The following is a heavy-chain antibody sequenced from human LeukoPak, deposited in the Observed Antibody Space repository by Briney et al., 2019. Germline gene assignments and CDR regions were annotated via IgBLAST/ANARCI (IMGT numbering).Heavy chain of an antibody. CDR3: ARGRRRKPQTGSSSMAYYYMDV. Sequence: SETLSLTCAVYGGSFSGYYWSWIRQPPGKGLEWIGEINHRGSTNYNPSLKSRVTISVDTSKNQFSLKLSSVTAADTAVYYCARGRRRKPQTGSSSMAYYYMDVWGKGTTVTVSS. CDR1: GGSFSGYY. D-gene: IGHD2/OR15-2a*01. J-gene: IGHJ6*03. CDR2: INHRGST. V-gene: IGHV4-34*01.